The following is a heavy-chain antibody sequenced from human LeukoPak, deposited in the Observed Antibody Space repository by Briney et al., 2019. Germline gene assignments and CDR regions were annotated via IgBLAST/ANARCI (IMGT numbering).Heavy chain of an antibody. CDR1: GYMFTTSF. D-gene: IGHD4/OR15-4a*01. V-gene: IGHV1-46*01. CDR3: ASPHGASYYYFDY. Sequence: GASVKVSCTASGYMFTTSFMHWVRQAPGQGLEWMGVINPSGTSTDYAQKFQGRVTMTRDTSTNTVYMELSSLRSEDTAVYYCASPHGASYYYFDYWGQGTLVTVSS. CDR2: INPSGTST. J-gene: IGHJ4*02.